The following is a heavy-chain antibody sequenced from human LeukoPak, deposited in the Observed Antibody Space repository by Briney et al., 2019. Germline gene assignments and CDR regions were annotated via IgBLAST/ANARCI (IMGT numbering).Heavy chain of an antibody. CDR1: GGSFSGYY. Sequence: PSETLSLTCAVYGGSFSGYYWSWIRQPPGKGLEWIGEINHSGSTNYNPSLKSRVTISVDTSKNQFSLKLSSVTAADTAVYYCARDIGVRGVITHPTWFDPWGQGTLVTVSS. V-gene: IGHV4-34*01. J-gene: IGHJ5*02. CDR3: ARDIGVRGVITHPTWFDP. D-gene: IGHD3-10*01. CDR2: INHSGST.